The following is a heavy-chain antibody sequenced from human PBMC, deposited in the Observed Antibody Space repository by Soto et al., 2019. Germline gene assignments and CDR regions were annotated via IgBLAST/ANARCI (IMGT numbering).Heavy chain of an antibody. J-gene: IGHJ6*02. CDR2: IIPIFGTA. CDR1: GGTFSSYA. V-gene: IGHV1-69*12. CDR3: ARPRGKVAGAGGGQYYYGMDV. Sequence: QVQLVQSGAEVKKPGSSVKVSCKASGGTFSSYAISWVRQAPGQGLEWMGGIIPIFGTANYAQKFQGRVTITAEESTXXAXMXLSSLRSEDTAVYYCARPRGKVAGAGGGQYYYGMDVWGQGTTVTVAS. D-gene: IGHD6-19*01.